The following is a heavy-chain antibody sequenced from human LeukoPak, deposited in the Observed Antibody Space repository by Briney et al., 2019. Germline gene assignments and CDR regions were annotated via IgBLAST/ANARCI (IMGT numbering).Heavy chain of an antibody. CDR3: ARASKATSVTHP. Sequence: ASVKVSCKASGYTFTNYGISWVRQAPGQGLEWMGWMSPYNGNTNYAQKLQGRLTMTTDTSTSTAYMELRSLRSDDTAVYYCARASKATSVTHPWGQGTTVTVFS. CDR1: GYTFTNYG. V-gene: IGHV1-18*01. D-gene: IGHD4-17*01. CDR2: MSPYNGNT. J-gene: IGHJ6*02.